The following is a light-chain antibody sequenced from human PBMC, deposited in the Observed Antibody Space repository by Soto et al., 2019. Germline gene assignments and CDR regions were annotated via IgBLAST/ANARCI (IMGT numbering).Light chain of an antibody. CDR3: QLYGVSIT. Sequence: IFLTQSPGSLSLSSGERATISCRASQTVRSSYLAWYQQRPGQAPNLLIYGAFHRSTGIPDMFSGSESGRDYPLSISRLDPEDSAVYYCQLYGVSITFGGGTKVEIK. V-gene: IGKV3-20*01. CDR1: QTVRSSY. CDR2: GAF. J-gene: IGKJ4*01.